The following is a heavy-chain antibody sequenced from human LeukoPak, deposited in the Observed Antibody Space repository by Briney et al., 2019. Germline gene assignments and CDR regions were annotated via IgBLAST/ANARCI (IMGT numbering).Heavy chain of an antibody. Sequence: SETLSLTCTVSGGSLSSYSWSWIRQPPGKGLEWVGYIYYSGSTNYNPSLESRVTISVDTSKNQFSLKMSSVTAADTAVYYCARGNCSSTSCYIGVFDYWGQGTLVTVSS. CDR1: GGSLSSYS. V-gene: IGHV4-59*01. D-gene: IGHD2-2*01. CDR3: ARGNCSSTSCYIGVFDY. CDR2: IYYSGST. J-gene: IGHJ4*02.